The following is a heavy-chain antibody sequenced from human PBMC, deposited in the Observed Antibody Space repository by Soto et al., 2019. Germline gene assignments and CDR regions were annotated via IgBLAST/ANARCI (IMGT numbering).Heavy chain of an antibody. CDR3: GKGLMWNYVEY. CDR1: GFTFSSYA. J-gene: IGHJ4*02. D-gene: IGHD2-21*01. V-gene: IGHV3-23*01. CDR2: ISGSGGDT. Sequence: EVQVLESGGGLVQPGGSLRLSCAASGFTFSSYAMNWVRQAPGKGLEWVSGISGSGGDTYYADSVKGRFTISRDNPKNTLFLQMNSLRAEDTALYYCGKGLMWNYVEYWGQGTLVTVSS.